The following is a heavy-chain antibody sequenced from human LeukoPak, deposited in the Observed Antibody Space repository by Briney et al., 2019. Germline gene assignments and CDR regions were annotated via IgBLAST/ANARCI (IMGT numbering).Heavy chain of an antibody. CDR3: ARTMYYYGSGDSDY. Sequence: SETLSLTCTVSGVSISSFYWSWIRQPPGKGLEWIGYINDRGSTTYNPSLKSRVTISVDTSKNQFSLKLSSVTAADTAVYYCARTMYYYGSGDSDYWGQGTLVTVSS. D-gene: IGHD3-10*01. CDR1: GVSISSFY. CDR2: INDRGST. J-gene: IGHJ4*02. V-gene: IGHV4-59*01.